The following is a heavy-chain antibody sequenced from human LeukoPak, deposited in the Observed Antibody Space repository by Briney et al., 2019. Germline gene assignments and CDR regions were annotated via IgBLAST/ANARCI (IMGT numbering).Heavy chain of an antibody. V-gene: IGHV4-4*02. Sequence: SETLSLTCAVSGGSISSSNWWSWVRQPPGKGLEWIGEIYHSGSTNYNPSLKSRVTISVDKSKNQFSLKLSSVTAADTAVYYCARDGDSSGSVDAFDIWGQGTMVTVSS. CDR3: ARDGDSSGSVDAFDI. J-gene: IGHJ3*02. D-gene: IGHD3-22*01. CDR2: IYHSGST. CDR1: GGSISSSNW.